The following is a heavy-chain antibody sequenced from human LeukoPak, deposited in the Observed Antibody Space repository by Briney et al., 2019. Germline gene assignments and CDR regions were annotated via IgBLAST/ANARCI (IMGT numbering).Heavy chain of an antibody. D-gene: IGHD3-22*01. CDR2: IYWNDDK. V-gene: IGHV2-5*01. CDR3: AHTYYYDSNGRHCYFDY. Sequence: MESGPTLVNPTQTLTLTCTFSGFSLSTSGVGVGWIRQPPGKALEWLALIYWNDDKPYNPSLKSRLTITKDTSKNQVVLTMTNVDPVDTATYYCAHTYYYDSNGRHCYFDYWGQGTLVTVSS. J-gene: IGHJ4*02. CDR1: GFSLSTSGVG.